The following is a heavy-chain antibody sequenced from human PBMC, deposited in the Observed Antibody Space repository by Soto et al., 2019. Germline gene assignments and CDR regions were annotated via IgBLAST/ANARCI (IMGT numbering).Heavy chain of an antibody. Sequence: PGGSLRLSCTASGFTFGDYAMSWLRQAPGKGLEWVGFIRSKAYGGTTEYAASVKGRFTISRDDSKSIAYLQMNSLKTEDTAVYYCTRDHIVLMVYLLFDIWGQGTMVTVSS. CDR3: TRDHIVLMVYLLFDI. CDR1: GFTFGDYA. D-gene: IGHD2-8*01. CDR2: IRSKAYGGTT. V-gene: IGHV3-49*03. J-gene: IGHJ3*02.